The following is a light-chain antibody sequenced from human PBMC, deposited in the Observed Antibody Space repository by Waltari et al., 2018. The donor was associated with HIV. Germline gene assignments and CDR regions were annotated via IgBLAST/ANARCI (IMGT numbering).Light chain of an antibody. J-gene: IGKJ5*01. V-gene: IGKV3-15*01. CDR3: QQYNNWPPIT. Sequence: EIVMTQSPATLSVSPGERATLSCRASQRVSSNLAWYQQKHGQAPRLLTYGASTRATGIPARFSGSGSGTDFTLTISSLQSEDFAVYYCQQYNNWPPITFGQGTRLEIK. CDR2: GAS. CDR1: QRVSSN.